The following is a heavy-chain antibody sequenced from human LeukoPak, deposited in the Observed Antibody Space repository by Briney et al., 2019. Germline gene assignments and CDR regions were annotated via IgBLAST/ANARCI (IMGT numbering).Heavy chain of an antibody. CDR1: GYTLTSYY. V-gene: IGHV1-46*01. D-gene: IGHD2-2*01. CDR3: ARGRYCSSTSCYYFDY. J-gene: IGHJ4*02. Sequence: ASVKVSCKASGYTLTSYYMHWVRQAPGQGLEWMGIINPSGGSTSYAQKFQGRVTITADESTSTAYMELSSLRSEDTAVYYCARGRYCSSTSCYYFDYWGQGTLVTVSS. CDR2: INPSGGST.